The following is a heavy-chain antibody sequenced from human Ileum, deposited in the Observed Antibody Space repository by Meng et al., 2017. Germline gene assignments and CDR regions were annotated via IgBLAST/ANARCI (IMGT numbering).Heavy chain of an antibody. V-gene: IGHV3-11*01. CDR2: ISKTSIYI. CDR1: GFSISDDH. Sequence: VRLVDSGGGLVKPGGSLRLCCAASGFSISDDHITWIRQAPGKGLEWISYISKTSIYIYYTDSVKGRFTISRDNAKDSVCLQMNSLRAEDTAVYYCARDGGHRRFDVWGQGTLVTVSS. D-gene: IGHD3-16*01. J-gene: IGHJ5*02. CDR3: ARDGGHRRFDV.